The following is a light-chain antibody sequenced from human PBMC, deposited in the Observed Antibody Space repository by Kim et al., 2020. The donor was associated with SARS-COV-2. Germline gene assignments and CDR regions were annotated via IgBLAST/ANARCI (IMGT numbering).Light chain of an antibody. CDR1: ETISRW. CDR2: MTS. CDR3: QQYYYYWT. V-gene: IGKV1-5*03. Sequence: DIHMTQSPSTLSASVGDTVTITCRASETISRWMAWFQQKPGKAPKLLIYMTSSLDSGVSSRFSGSGSGTEFTLSISSLQPDDAATYYCQQYYYYWTFGQGTKVDIK. J-gene: IGKJ1*01.